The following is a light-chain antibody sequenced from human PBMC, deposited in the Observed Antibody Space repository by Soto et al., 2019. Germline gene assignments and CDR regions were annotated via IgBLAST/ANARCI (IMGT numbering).Light chain of an antibody. J-gene: IGKJ4*01. CDR3: QQGYSIHALT. CDR2: DVS. CDR1: QTISTY. Sequence: DIQMTQSPSSLSASVGDRVTISCRASQTISTYLHWYQHKPGRATRLLISDVSTLQSGVPGRVRGNGSETEFTLTITYLQPEDFATYYCQQGYSIHALTFGGGTKVYIK. V-gene: IGKV1-39*01.